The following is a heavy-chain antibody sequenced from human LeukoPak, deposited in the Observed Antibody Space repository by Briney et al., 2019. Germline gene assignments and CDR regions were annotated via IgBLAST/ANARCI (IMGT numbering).Heavy chain of an antibody. J-gene: IGHJ5*02. CDR1: GGTFSSYA. D-gene: IGHD6-13*01. CDR2: IIPIFGTA. CDR3: ATTAAGWRPYNWFDP. V-gene: IGHV1-69*13. Sequence: SVKVSCKASGGTFSSYAISWVRQAPGQGLEWMGGIIPIFGTANYAQKFQGGVTITADESTSTAYMELSSLRSEDTAVYYYATTAAGWRPYNWFDPWGQGTLVTVSS.